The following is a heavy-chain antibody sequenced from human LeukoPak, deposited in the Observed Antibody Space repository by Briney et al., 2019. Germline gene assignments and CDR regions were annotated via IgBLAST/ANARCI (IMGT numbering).Heavy chain of an antibody. D-gene: IGHD1-1*01. J-gene: IGHJ6*02. Sequence: SAKVSCKASGGTFDNSAINWVRQAPGQGLEWMGRIIPILNIPNYAQKLQGRVTIAADKSTSTAYMGLSSLRSDDTAVYYCAREKMEVGYYGLDVWGQGTTVTVSS. CDR2: IIPILNIP. CDR1: GGTFDNSA. CDR3: AREKMEVGYYGLDV. V-gene: IGHV1-69*04.